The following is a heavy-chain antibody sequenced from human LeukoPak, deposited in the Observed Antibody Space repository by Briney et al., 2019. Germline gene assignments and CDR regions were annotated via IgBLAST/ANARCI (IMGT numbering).Heavy chain of an antibody. V-gene: IGHV5-10-1*01. CDR2: IDPSDSYS. CDR3: ARQLDYYDKRDY. D-gene: IGHD3-22*01. CDR1: GYSFTNYG. Sequence: GESLRISCKGSGYSFTNYGISWVRQMARRGLEWMGRIDPSDSYSNYGPSFQGHVTISADRSISTAYLQWRSLKASDTAMYYCARQLDYYDKRDYWGQGTLVTVAS. J-gene: IGHJ4*02.